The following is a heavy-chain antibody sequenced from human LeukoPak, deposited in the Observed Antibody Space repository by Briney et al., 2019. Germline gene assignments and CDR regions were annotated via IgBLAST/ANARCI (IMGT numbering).Heavy chain of an antibody. J-gene: IGHJ4*02. CDR3: ARGARYCSSTICYYFDY. CDR1: GFTFSNYW. V-gene: IGHV3-7*04. D-gene: IGHD2-2*01. Sequence: GGSLRLSCAASGFTFSNYWMSWVRQAPGKGLEWVANIKHDGSEKYYVDSLKGRFTISRDNDKNSMYLQMNSLRAEDTAVYYCARGARYCSSTICYYFDYWGQGTLVTVSS. CDR2: IKHDGSEK.